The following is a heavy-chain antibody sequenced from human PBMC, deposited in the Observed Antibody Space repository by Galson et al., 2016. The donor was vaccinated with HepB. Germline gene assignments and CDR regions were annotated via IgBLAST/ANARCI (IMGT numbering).Heavy chain of an antibody. J-gene: IGHJ4*02. V-gene: IGHV3-73*01. Sequence: SLRLSCAASGFNFSGSAMHWVRQASGKGLEWVGRIRGKAYSYATSYAASVKGRFTISRDDSKNTAYLQMNSLKTEDTAVYYCTRYDFWSQGTLVTVSS. CDR3: TRYDF. CDR2: IRGKAYSYAT. D-gene: IGHD3-3*01. CDR1: GFNFSGSA.